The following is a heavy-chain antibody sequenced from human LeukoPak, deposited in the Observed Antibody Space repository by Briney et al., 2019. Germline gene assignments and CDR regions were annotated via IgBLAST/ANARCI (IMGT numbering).Heavy chain of an antibody. V-gene: IGHV1-2*02. CDR1: GYTFTGYY. J-gene: IGHJ5*02. Sequence: ASVKVSCKASGYTFTGYYMHWVRQAPGQGLEWMGWINPNSGGTNYAQKFQGRVTMTRDTSISTAYMELSSLRSEDTAVYYCARGQARLAWFDPWGQGTLVTVSS. CDR2: INPNSGGT. D-gene: IGHD6-19*01. CDR3: ARGQARLAWFDP.